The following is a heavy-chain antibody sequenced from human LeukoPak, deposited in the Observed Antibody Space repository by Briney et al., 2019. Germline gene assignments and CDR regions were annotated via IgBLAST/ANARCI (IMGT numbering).Heavy chain of an antibody. V-gene: IGHV1-69*06. CDR2: IIPIFGTA. J-gene: IGHJ5*02. Sequence: SVKVSCKASGGTFSSYAISWVRQAPGQGLEWMGGIIPIFGTAIYAQKFQGRVTMTEDKSTDTAYMELSSLRSEDTAVYYCATVYYDILTGPEGWGWFDPWGQGTLVTVSS. CDR3: ATVYYDILTGPEGWGWFDP. CDR1: GGTFSSYA. D-gene: IGHD3-9*01.